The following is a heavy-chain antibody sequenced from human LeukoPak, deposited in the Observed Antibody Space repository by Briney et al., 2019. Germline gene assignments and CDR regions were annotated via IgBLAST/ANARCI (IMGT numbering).Heavy chain of an antibody. J-gene: IGHJ3*02. CDR2: IYSGGST. D-gene: IGHD2-8*01. CDR3: ARGARPRLVWGDAFDI. V-gene: IGHV3-53*04. Sequence: GGSLRLSCAASGFTVSSNYMSWVRQAPGKGLEWVSVIYSGGSTYYADSVKGRFAISRHNSKNTLYLQMNSLRAEDTAVYYCARGARPRLVWGDAFDIWGQGTMVTVSS. CDR1: GFTVSSNY.